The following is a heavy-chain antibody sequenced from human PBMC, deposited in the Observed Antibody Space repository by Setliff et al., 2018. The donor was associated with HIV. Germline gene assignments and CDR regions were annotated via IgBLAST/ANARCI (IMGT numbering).Heavy chain of an antibody. CDR3: ARTITTFGVIGRGGRMDV. Sequence: ETLSLTCAVSGVSISSTSYSWTWIRQSPGKGLEWIGEMNHSEHYYNPTLKSRVTISMDTSKNQFSLELSSVTAADTALYYCARTITTFGVIGRGGRMDVWGKGTTVTVSS. D-gene: IGHD3-3*01. CDR1: GVSISSTSYS. J-gene: IGHJ6*04. CDR2: MNHSEH. V-gene: IGHV4-39*07.